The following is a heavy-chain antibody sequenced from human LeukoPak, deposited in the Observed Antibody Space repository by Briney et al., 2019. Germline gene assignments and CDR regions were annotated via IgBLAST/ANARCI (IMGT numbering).Heavy chain of an antibody. J-gene: IGHJ3*02. D-gene: IGHD3-22*01. CDR2: IYHGGST. Sequence: SETLSLTCAVSGYSISSGYCWGWIRQPPGKGLEWIGSIYHGGSTSYNPSLKSRVTISVDTSKNQFSLKLSSVTAADTAVYYCARQDYYDSSVIDAFDIGGQGTMVTVSS. CDR3: ARQDYYDSSVIDAFDI. CDR1: GYSISSGYC. V-gene: IGHV4-38-2*01.